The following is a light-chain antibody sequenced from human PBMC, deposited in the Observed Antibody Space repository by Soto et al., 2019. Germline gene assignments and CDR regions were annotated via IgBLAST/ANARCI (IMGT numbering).Light chain of an antibody. CDR2: HAS. J-gene: IGKJ1*01. V-gene: IGKV1-5*01. CDR1: QSIDRW. Sequence: DIHMTHSPYTLPASLGYIVTITCRASQSIDRWLAWYQQRPGKAPKILIYHASSLETGVPSRFSGSGSGTEFTLTISRLQTDDFATYYCQQYNSYGTSGQGTKVDIK. CDR3: QQYNSYGT.